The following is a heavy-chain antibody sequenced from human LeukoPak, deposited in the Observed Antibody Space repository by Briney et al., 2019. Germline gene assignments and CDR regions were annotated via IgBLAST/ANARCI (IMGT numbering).Heavy chain of an antibody. CDR3: AKGTYSGSYRNPIDY. CDR1: GFTFSSYA. J-gene: IGHJ4*02. V-gene: IGHV3-23*01. D-gene: IGHD1-26*01. CDR2: ISGSGGST. Sequence: PGGSLRLSCAASGFTFSSYAMSWVRQAPGKGLEWVSAISGSGGSTYCADSVKGRFTISRDNSKNTLYLQMNSLRAEDTAVYYCAKGTYSGSYRNPIDYWGQGTLVTVSS.